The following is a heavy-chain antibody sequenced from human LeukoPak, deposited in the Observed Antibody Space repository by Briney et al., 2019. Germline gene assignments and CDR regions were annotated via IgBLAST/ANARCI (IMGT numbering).Heavy chain of an antibody. J-gene: IGHJ4*01. CDR2: IYYTGTT. Sequence: ETLSLTCTVPSGSITSYNLSWIRQPPGKSLKYIGHIYYTGTTDYNPSLKSRVTMSVDTSKNQFSLRLISVTAPDTAVYFCAGAPNRHFFDYWGHGTLVAVSS. CDR1: SGSITSYN. V-gene: IGHV4-59*01. CDR3: AGAPNRHFFDY.